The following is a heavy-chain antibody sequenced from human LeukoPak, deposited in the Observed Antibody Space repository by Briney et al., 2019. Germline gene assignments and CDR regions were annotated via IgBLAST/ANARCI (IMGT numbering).Heavy chain of an antibody. V-gene: IGHV1-46*01. Sequence: VASVKVSCKASGCTFTSYYMHWVRQAPGQGLEWMGIINPSGGSTSYAQKFQGRVTMTRDTSTSTVYMELSSLRSEDTAVYYCARDPSRDGDFDYWGQGTLVTVSS. CDR1: GCTFTSYY. D-gene: IGHD4-17*01. CDR2: INPSGGST. CDR3: ARDPSRDGDFDY. J-gene: IGHJ4*02.